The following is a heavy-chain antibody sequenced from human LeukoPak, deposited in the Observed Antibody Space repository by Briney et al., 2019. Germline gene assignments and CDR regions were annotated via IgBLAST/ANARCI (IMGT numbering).Heavy chain of an antibody. CDR3: AREDGYCSGGNCYSYFDS. CDR1: GFTFSHFW. Sequence: GGSLRLSCAASGFTFSHFWMSWVRQAPGKGLEWVSYIKKTGSETYYVDSVKGRFTITRDNTRNSLFLQMYSLRAEDTAVYFCAREDGYCSGGNCYSYFDSWGQGTLVTVSS. D-gene: IGHD2-15*01. V-gene: IGHV3-7*01. CDR2: IKKTGSET. J-gene: IGHJ4*02.